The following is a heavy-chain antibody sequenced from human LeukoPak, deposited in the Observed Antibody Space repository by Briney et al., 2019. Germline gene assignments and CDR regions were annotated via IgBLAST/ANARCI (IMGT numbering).Heavy chain of an antibody. CDR1: GDSVSSTSAA. V-gene: IGHV6-1*01. CDR3: ARGMVPFYFGV. J-gene: IGHJ4*02. Sequence: SRTLSLTCAISGDSVSSTSAAWDWIRLSPSRGLEWLGRTYYMSKWYNDYAVSVKSRITISPDTSKNQLSLQLNSMTPEDTAVYYCARGMVPFYFGVWGQRTLVTVAS. D-gene: IGHD3-10*01. CDR2: TYYMSKWYN.